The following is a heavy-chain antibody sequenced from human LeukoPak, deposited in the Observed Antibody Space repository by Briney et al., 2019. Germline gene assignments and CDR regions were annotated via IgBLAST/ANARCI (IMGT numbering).Heavy chain of an antibody. J-gene: IGHJ3*02. CDR2: MNPNSGNT. CDR1: GYTFTSYD. Sequence: ASVKVSCKASGYTFTSYDINWVRQATGQGLEWMGWMNPNSGNTGYAQKFQGRVTTTRNTSISTAYMELSSLRSEDTAVYYCARVHYGGNVDAFDIWGQGTMVTVSS. CDR3: ARVHYGGNVDAFDI. V-gene: IGHV1-8*01. D-gene: IGHD4-23*01.